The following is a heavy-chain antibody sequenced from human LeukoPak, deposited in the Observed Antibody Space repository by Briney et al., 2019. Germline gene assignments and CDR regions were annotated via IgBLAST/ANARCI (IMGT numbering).Heavy chain of an antibody. J-gene: IGHJ3*02. Sequence: GGSLRLSCAASGYTFSSYSMNWVRQAPGKGLEWVSYISSSSSTIYSADSVKGRFTISRDNAKNSLYLQMNSLRDEDTAVYYCARHSGQYCSSTSCYYAGTSTYQHDAFDIWGQGTMVTVSS. CDR3: ARHSGQYCSSTSCYYAGTSTYQHDAFDI. V-gene: IGHV3-48*02. CDR1: GYTFSSYS. CDR2: ISSSSSTI. D-gene: IGHD2-2*01.